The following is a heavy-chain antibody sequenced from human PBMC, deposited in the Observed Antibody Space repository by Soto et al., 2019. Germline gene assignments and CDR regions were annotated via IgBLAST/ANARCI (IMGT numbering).Heavy chain of an antibody. CDR3: AKRAYGDPFDP. J-gene: IGHJ5*02. V-gene: IGHV4-39*01. CDR1: GGSITSSGFW. Sequence: HLQLQESGPGLVKSSETLSLTCAVSGGSITSSGFWWSWIRQPPGKGLEWIATIYDTGNTFYNPSLRSRVTISADTPKNQFALNLNSVTAADTAVYYCAKRAYGDPFDPWGQGTLVTVSS. D-gene: IGHD4-17*01. CDR2: IYDTGNT.